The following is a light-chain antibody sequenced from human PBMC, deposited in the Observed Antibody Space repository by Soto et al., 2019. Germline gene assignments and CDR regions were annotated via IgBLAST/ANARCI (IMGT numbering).Light chain of an antibody. CDR1: SSDVGGYNY. CDR3: SSHTTTGTLQV. Sequence: QSALTQPASVSGSPGQSITISCTGTSSDVGGYNYVSWYQQHPGKAPKLMLYGVSKRPSGVSDRFSGSKSGYRASLTISGLQAEDEADYYCSSHTTTGTLQVFGTGTKLTVL. J-gene: IGLJ1*01. CDR2: GVS. V-gene: IGLV2-14*01.